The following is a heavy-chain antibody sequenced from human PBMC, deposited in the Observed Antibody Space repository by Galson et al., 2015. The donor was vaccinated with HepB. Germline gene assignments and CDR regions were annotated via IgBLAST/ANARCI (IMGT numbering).Heavy chain of an antibody. J-gene: IGHJ4*02. CDR1: GYTLTELS. CDR2: FDPEDGET. CDR3: ATVRELLWFGEFDY. V-gene: IGHV1-24*01. D-gene: IGHD3-10*01. Sequence: SVKVSCKVSGYTLTELSMHWVRQAPGKGLEWMGGFDPEDGETIYAQKFRGRVTMTEDTSTDTAYMELSSLRSEDTAVYYCATVRELLWFGEFDYWGQGTLVTVSS.